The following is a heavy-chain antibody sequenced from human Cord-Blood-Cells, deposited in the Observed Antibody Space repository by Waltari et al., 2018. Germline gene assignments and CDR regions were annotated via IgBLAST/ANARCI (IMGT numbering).Heavy chain of an antibody. J-gene: IGHJ3*02. CDR3: AKEDGAFDI. Sequence: EVQLVESGGGLVQPGRSLRPSCAASGFTFADYAMHWVRQAPGKGLEWVSGISWNSGSIGYADSVKGRFTISRDNAKNSLYLQMNSLRAEDTALYYCAKEDGAFDIWGQGTMVTVSS. CDR2: ISWNSGSI. V-gene: IGHV3-9*01. CDR1: GFTFADYA.